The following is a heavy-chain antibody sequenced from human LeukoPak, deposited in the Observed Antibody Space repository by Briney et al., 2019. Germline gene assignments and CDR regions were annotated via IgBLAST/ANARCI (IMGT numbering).Heavy chain of an antibody. CDR1: GGSFSGYY. CDR2: INHSGST. D-gene: IGHD5-18*01. V-gene: IGHV4-34*01. Sequence: PSETLSLTCAVYGGSFSGYYWSWIRQPPGKGLEWIGEINHSGSTNYNPSLKSRVTISVDTSKNQFSLKLSSVTAADTAVYYCARRGYSYNLDYWGQGTLVTVSS. J-gene: IGHJ4*02. CDR3: ARRGYSYNLDY.